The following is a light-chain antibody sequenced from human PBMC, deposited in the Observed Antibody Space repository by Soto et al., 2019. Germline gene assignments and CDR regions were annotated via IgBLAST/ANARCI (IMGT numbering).Light chain of an antibody. V-gene: IGLV2-14*03. CDR2: DVS. J-gene: IGLJ1*01. Sequence: QSALTQPASVSGSPGQSITISCTGTSSDVGAYTFVSWYQQHPDKVLKLMIFDVSRRPSGVSDRFSGSKSGNTASLTISGLQPEDESDYYCSSYTSSSTHVFGSGTKLTVL. CDR1: SSDVGAYTF. CDR3: SSYTSSSTHV.